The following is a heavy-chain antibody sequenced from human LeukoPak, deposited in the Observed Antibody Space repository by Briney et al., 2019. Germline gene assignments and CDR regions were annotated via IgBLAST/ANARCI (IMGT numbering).Heavy chain of an antibody. Sequence: SETLSLTCTVSVGSISSSSYYWSWIRQPAGKGLEWIGRIYTSGSTNYNPSLKSRVTISVDTSKNQFSLKLSSVTAADTAVYYCARYVIAVAGFSDAFDIWGQGTMVTVSS. V-gene: IGHV4-61*02. CDR1: VGSISSSSYY. CDR3: ARYVIAVAGFSDAFDI. J-gene: IGHJ3*02. CDR2: IYTSGST. D-gene: IGHD6-19*01.